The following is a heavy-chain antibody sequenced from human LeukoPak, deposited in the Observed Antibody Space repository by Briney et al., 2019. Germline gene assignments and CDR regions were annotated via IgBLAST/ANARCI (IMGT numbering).Heavy chain of an antibody. J-gene: IGHJ1*01. CDR2: ISYDGSNE. V-gene: IGHV3-30*18. CDR1: GFTFSTYG. CDR3: AKDEGVSYCGGDCYSGFQH. D-gene: IGHD2-21*02. Sequence: PGGSLRLSCAASGFTFSTYGMHWVRQAPGKGLEWVAVISYDGSNEYYADSVKGRFTISRDNSKNTLSLQMNSLRAEDTAVYYWAKDEGVSYCGGDCYSGFQHWGQGTLVTVSS.